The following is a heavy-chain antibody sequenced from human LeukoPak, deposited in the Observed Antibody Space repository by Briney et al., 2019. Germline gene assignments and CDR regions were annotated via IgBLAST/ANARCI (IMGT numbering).Heavy chain of an antibody. CDR1: GFTFSSYA. V-gene: IGHV3-23*01. CDR3: AKDGYGDPCDY. Sequence: GGSLRLSCAASGFTFSSYAISWVRQAPGEGLGWVSAISGSDGSTYYTDSVKGRFTIYRDNSENPLYLQMNSRRAEGTAVYYCAKDGYGDPCDYWGKGPLVTVSS. D-gene: IGHD4-17*01. CDR2: ISGSDGST. J-gene: IGHJ4*02.